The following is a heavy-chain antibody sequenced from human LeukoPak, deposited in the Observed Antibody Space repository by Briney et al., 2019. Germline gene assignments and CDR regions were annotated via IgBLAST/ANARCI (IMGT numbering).Heavy chain of an antibody. CDR3: ARETQWYSGYGAQVDY. J-gene: IGHJ4*02. CDR1: GFTFSSYS. Sequence: PGGSLRLSCAASGFTFSSYSMNWLRQAPGKGLEWVSYISSSSSTIYYADSVKGRFTISRDNAKNSLYLQMNSLRAEDTAVYYCARETQWYSGYGAQVDYWGQGTLVTVSS. D-gene: IGHD5-12*01. CDR2: ISSSSSTI. V-gene: IGHV3-48*01.